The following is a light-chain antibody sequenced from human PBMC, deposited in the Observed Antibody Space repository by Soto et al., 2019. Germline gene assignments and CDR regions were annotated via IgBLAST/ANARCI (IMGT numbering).Light chain of an antibody. CDR2: GAS. CDR3: QQYNTWPT. CDR1: QSVSSN. V-gene: IGKV3-15*01. J-gene: IGKJ3*01. Sequence: ELVMTQSPATMSVSPGERATLSCRASQSVSSNLAWYQQKPGQAPRLLIYGASTRATGIPARFSGSGSGKEFTLTISRLHSEDFAVYYCQQYNTWPTFGHGTKVDIK.